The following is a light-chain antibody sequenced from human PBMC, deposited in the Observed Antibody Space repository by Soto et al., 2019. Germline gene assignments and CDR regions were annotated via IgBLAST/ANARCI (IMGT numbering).Light chain of an antibody. CDR3: LQDYNYPWT. CDR2: AAS. V-gene: IGKV1-6*01. J-gene: IGKJ1*01. Sequence: IQMTQSPSTLSGSVVDRVTITFRASQTISSWLAWYQQKPGKAPKLLIYAASSLQSGVPSRFSGSGSGTDFTLTISSLQPEDFATYYCLQDYNYPWTFGQGTKVDIK. CDR1: QTISSW.